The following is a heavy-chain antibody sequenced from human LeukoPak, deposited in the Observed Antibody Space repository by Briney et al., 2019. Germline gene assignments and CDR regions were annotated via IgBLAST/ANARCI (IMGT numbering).Heavy chain of an antibody. D-gene: IGHD5-24*01. J-gene: IGHJ5*02. V-gene: IGHV3-73*01. CDR1: GFTFSGSA. CDR2: ISSKANSYAT. Sequence: GGSLKLSCAASGFTFSGSALHWVRQASGKGLERVGRISSKANSYATTYAASVNGRFTISRDDSKNTAYLQMNSLKTEDTAVYYRTPYRDRNWFDPWGQGTLVTVSS. CDR3: TPYRDRNWFDP.